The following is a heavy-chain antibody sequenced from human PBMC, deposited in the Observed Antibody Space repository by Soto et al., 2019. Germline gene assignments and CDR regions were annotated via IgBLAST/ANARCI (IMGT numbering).Heavy chain of an antibody. CDR3: ARVTAGRYYSCYYSMAV. D-gene: IGHD3-16*01. CDR1: GGSFSGDY. CDR2: INHSGST. V-gene: IGHV4-34*01. Sequence: SETLSLTCAVYGGSFSGDYWIWIRQPPGKGLESIGEINHSGSTNYNPSLKNRLTISVDMPKTQSSLQLSSVTAAATAAYYCARVTAGRYYSCYYSMAVWGQGTMVT. J-gene: IGHJ6*02.